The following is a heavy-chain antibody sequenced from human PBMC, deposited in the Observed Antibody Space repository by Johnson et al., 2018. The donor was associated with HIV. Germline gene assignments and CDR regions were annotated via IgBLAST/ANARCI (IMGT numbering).Heavy chain of an antibody. D-gene: IGHD6-13*01. CDR2: VTGTGGDT. Sequence: VQLVESGGGLVQPGGSLRLSCAASGFTFSSYGMSWVRQAPGKGLEWVSGVTGTGGDTYYAESVKGRFTISRYNSKNTLYLQMNSLRAEDTAVYYCARAIRSAAAGRFGAFDIWGQGTMVTVSS. CDR1: GFTFSSYG. J-gene: IGHJ3*02. V-gene: IGHV3-23*04. CDR3: ARAIRSAAAGRFGAFDI.